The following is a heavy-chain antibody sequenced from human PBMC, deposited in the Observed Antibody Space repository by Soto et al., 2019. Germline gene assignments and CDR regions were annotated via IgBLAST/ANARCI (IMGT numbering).Heavy chain of an antibody. CDR2: INAGNGNT. CDR3: VRVVAIPGYPDN. V-gene: IGHV1-3*01. Sequence: ASVKVSCKASGYTFTIYAMHWVRQAPGQRLEWMGWINAGNGNTKYAQKFQGRVTITADESTSTAYMELSSLRSDDTAIYYCVRVVAIPGYPDNWGQGTLVTVSS. D-gene: IGHD5-12*01. J-gene: IGHJ4*02. CDR1: GYTFTIYA.